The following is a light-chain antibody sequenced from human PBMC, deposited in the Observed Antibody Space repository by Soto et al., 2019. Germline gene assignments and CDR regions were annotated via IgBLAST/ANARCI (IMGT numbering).Light chain of an antibody. CDR2: AAS. CDR3: QKYNSVPRT. Sequence: DLQMTQSPSSLSASVGDRVTIACRASQGISNYVAWYQQKPGKVPKLLIYAASTLQSGVPSRFSGSGSGTDFTLTISGLQPEDVATYYCQKYNSVPRTFGQGTKVEIK. V-gene: IGKV1-27*01. J-gene: IGKJ1*01. CDR1: QGISNY.